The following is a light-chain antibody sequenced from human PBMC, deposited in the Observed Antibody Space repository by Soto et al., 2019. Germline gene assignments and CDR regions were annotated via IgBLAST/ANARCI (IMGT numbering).Light chain of an antibody. Sequence: ERVVTRSPATLSVSPGERATLSCRASQSVSSNLAWYQHKPGQAPRLLIFGASTRAARIPARFSGSGSGTEFTLTISSLQSEDFAVYYCQSYNNWPPGVFFGGGTKVDIK. V-gene: IGKV3-15*01. J-gene: IGKJ4*01. CDR2: GAS. CDR1: QSVSSN. CDR3: QSYNNWPPGVF.